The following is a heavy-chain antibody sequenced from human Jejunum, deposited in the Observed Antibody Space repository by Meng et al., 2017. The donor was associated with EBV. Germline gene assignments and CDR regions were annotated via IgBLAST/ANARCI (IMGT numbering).Heavy chain of an antibody. CDR2: INVISGNT. D-gene: IGHD3-10*01. CDR1: GNTFTGYG. V-gene: IGHV1-8*01. J-gene: IGHJ1*01. Sequence: QVQSVQSGPAVKKPGASVKLSCKASGNTFTGYGINWVRQVTGQGLEWMGWINVISGNTGYEQKFQGRITMTRDTSINTAYMELSSLRSDDTAGYYCARVGTPGAEYFQHWGQGTLVTVSS. CDR3: ARVGTPGAEYFQH.